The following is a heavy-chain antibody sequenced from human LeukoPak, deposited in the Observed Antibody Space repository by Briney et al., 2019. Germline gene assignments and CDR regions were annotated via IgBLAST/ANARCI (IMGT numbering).Heavy chain of an antibody. CDR1: GGSISSSSSDYY. CDR2: ISYSWTT. Sequence: KCPETPSLTYSVSGGSISSSSSDYYWGWVRQPPGKGLEWIGSISYSWTTYYNPSIQSRVTISADTSNNQFSLKLTSVTAADTAVYYCARHRHSHHYDYWGQGTLASVSS. CDR3: ARHRHSHHYDY. D-gene: IGHD5-18*01. V-gene: IGHV4-39*01. J-gene: IGHJ4*02.